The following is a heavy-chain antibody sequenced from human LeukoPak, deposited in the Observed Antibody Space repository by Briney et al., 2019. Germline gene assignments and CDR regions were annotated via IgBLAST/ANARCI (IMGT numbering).Heavy chain of an antibody. CDR2: INPNSGGT. CDR1: GYTFTGYY. Sequence: ASVKVSCKASGYTFTGYYMHWVRQAPGQGLEWMGWINPNSGGTNYAQKFQGRVTMTRDTSISTAYMELSRLRSDDTAVYYCARFHYDFWSGYRLDYWGQGTLVTVSS. CDR3: ARFHYDFWSGYRLDY. D-gene: IGHD3-3*01. J-gene: IGHJ4*02. V-gene: IGHV1-2*02.